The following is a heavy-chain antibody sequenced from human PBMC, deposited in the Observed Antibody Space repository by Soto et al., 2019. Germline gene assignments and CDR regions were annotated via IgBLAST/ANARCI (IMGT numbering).Heavy chain of an antibody. CDR3: VKEPISLTGYFYYYGMDV. CDR1: GFTFSSYA. J-gene: IGHJ6*02. V-gene: IGHV3-64D*06. CDR2: ISSNGGST. Sequence: GGSLRLSCSASGFTFSSYAMHWVRQAPGKGLEYVSAISSNGGSTYYADSVKGRFTISRDNSKNTLYLQMSSLRAEDTAVYYCVKEPISLTGYFYYYGMDVWGQGTTVTVSS. D-gene: IGHD3-9*01.